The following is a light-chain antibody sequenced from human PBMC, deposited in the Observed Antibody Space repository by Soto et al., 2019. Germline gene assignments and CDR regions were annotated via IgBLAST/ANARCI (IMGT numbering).Light chain of an antibody. CDR1: NSNIGSNT. V-gene: IGLV1-44*01. CDR3: AAWDDSLNGRV. Sequence: QSALTQPPSASGTPGQRVTISCSGSNSNIGSNTVNWYQQFPGTAPKLLIYYDNLRPSGVPDRISGSKSGTSASLAISGLQSDDEADYYCAAWDDSLNGRVFGTGTKVTVL. J-gene: IGLJ1*01. CDR2: YDN.